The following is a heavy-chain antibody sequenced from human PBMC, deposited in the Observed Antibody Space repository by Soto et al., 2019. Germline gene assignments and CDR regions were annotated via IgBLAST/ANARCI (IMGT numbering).Heavy chain of an antibody. CDR2: VNDSGST. Sequence: SKTLSLTFAVYGGSFSGYYWGGIRQPPGKGLEWVGEVNDSGSTNYNPSLKSRVTIAVDTSKNQFSLKLSSVTAADTAVYYCARDSPKNGDDQYVTGGTFDYWGQGTLVPSPQ. J-gene: IGHJ4*02. CDR3: ARDSPKNGDDQYVTGGTFDY. CDR1: GGSFSGYY. V-gene: IGHV4-34*01. D-gene: IGHD3-16*01.